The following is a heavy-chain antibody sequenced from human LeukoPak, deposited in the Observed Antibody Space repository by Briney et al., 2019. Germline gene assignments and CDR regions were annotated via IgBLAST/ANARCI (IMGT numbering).Heavy chain of an antibody. CDR2: IKQDGSEK. CDR1: GFTISSYW. J-gene: IGHJ4*02. Sequence: GGSLRLSCAASGFTISSYWMSWVRQAPGKGLEWVANIKQDGSEKYYVDSVKGRFTISRDNAKNSLYLQMNSLRAEDTAVYYCARGPRNWGFDYWGQGTLVTVSS. CDR3: ARGPRNWGFDY. V-gene: IGHV3-7*03. D-gene: IGHD7-27*01.